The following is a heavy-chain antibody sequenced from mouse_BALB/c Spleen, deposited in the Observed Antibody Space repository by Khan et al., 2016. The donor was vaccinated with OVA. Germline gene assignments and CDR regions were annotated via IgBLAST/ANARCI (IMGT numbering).Heavy chain of an antibody. D-gene: IGHD2-14*01. CDR2: MFPGDGST. CDR1: GYTFTSYD. V-gene: IGHV1-85*01. J-gene: IGHJ3*01. CDR3: ARGGYGGFAY. Sequence: QMQLEESGAELVKPGASVKLSCKASGYTFTSYDINWVRQRPEQGLEWIGWMFPGDGSTKYNENFKGKATLITDKSSSTAYMQLSRLTSEDSGAYFCARGGYGGFAYWGQGTLVTVSA.